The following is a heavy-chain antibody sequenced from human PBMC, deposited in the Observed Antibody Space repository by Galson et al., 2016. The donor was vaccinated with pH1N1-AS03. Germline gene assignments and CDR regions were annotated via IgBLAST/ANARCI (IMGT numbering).Heavy chain of an antibody. D-gene: IGHD3-10*01. V-gene: IGHV3-7*01. J-gene: IGHJ4*02. Sequence: SLRLSCAASGFRFIDYWLTWVRQAPGKGLEWVANIDQDGSEKYYMDSVEGRFTISSDNAKNSLSLQMNNRRSEDTAVYYCTCGMVEIHYWGQRTLVTVSS. CDR3: TCGMVEIHY. CDR1: GFRFIDYW. CDR2: IDQDGSEK.